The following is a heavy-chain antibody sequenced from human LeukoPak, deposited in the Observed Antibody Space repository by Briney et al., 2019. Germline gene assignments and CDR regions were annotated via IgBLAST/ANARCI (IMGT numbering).Heavy chain of an antibody. D-gene: IGHD2-2*03. V-gene: IGHV4-4*07. J-gene: IGHJ5*02. Sequence: SETLSLTCTVSGGSISSYYWSWIRRPAGKGLEWIGRIFSSGSTNYNPSLKSRVTMSVDTSKNQFSLNLNSVTAADTAVYYCARSGYCGSTSCLRFRFDPWGQGTLVIVSS. CDR1: GGSISSYY. CDR3: ARSGYCGSTSCLRFRFDP. CDR2: IFSSGST.